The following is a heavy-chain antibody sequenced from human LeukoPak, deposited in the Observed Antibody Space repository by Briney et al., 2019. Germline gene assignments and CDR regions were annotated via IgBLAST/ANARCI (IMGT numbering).Heavy chain of an antibody. CDR2: INHSGST. D-gene: IGHD3-10*01. CDR1: GGSFSGYY. J-gene: IGHJ4*02. CDR3: ARRYASSYYYGSGSYSY. Sequence: SETLSLTCAVYGGSFSGYYWSWIRQPPGKGLEWIGEINHSGSTNYNPSLKSRVTISVDTSKNQFSLKLSSVTAADTAVYYCARRYASSYYYGSGSYSYWGQGTLVTVSS. V-gene: IGHV4-34*01.